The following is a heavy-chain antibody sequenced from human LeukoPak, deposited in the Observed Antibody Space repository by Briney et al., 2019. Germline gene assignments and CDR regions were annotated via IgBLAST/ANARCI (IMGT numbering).Heavy chain of an antibody. CDR2: ISSSSSYI. CDR1: GFTFSSYW. V-gene: IGHV3-21*01. Sequence: GGSLRLSCAASGFTFSSYWMSWVRQAPGKGLEWVSSISSSSSYIYYADSVKGRFTISRDNAKNSLYLQMNSLRAEDTAVYYCARDHTAMSNFDYWGQGTLVTVSS. D-gene: IGHD5-18*01. J-gene: IGHJ4*02. CDR3: ARDHTAMSNFDY.